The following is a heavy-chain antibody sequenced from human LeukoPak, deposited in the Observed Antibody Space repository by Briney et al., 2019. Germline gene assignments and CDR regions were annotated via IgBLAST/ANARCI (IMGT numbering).Heavy chain of an antibody. CDR2: IIPIFGTA. V-gene: IGHV1-69*13. D-gene: IGHD2-2*01. Sequence: ASVKVSCKASGGTFSSYAISWVRQAPGQGLEWMGGIIPIFGTANYAQKFQGRVTITADESTSTAYMELSSLRSEDTAVYYCARDSRGYCSSTSCYPVAFDIWGQGTMVTVSS. CDR3: ARDSRGYCSSTSCYPVAFDI. CDR1: GGTFSSYA. J-gene: IGHJ3*02.